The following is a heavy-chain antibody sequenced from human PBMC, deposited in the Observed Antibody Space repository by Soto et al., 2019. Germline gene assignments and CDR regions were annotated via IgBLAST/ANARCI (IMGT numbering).Heavy chain of an antibody. CDR1: GGTFSIYA. J-gene: IGHJ4*02. V-gene: IGHV1-69*13. Sequence: SVKVSCKASGGTFSIYAISGVGQAPGQGLEWMGGIIPIFGTANYAQKFQGRVTITADESTSTAYMELSSLRSEDTAVYYCARHSSSSWPFDYWGQGTLVTVSS. CDR3: ARHSSSSWPFDY. D-gene: IGHD6-13*01. CDR2: IIPIFGTA.